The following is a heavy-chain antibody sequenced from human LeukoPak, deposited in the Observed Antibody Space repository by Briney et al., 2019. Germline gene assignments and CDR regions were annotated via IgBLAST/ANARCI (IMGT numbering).Heavy chain of an antibody. CDR3: ARRAGAYSHPYDY. Sequence: GGSLRLSCAASGFTFSGSGMHWVRQAPGKGLEWVSGITSGTRTYYADSVKGRFAISRDNSKNTLYLQMNSLRAEDTPVYYCARRAGAYSHPYDYWGQGTLVTVSS. D-gene: IGHD4/OR15-4a*01. V-gene: IGHV3-NL1*01. CDR1: GFTFSGSG. J-gene: IGHJ4*02. CDR2: ITSGTRT.